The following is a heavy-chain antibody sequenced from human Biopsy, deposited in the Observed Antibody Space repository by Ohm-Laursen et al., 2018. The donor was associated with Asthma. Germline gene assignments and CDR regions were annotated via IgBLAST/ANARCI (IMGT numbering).Heavy chain of an antibody. Sequence: TLSLTCTVSGGSISSGGYYWSWIRQHPGKGLEWIGYIYYSGSTYYNPSLKSRVTISKAKSANEFSLKMKSVTAADTAIYYCAGGPEWSGLDIWGQGTTVTVSS. D-gene: IGHD3-3*01. CDR2: IYYSGST. V-gene: IGHV4-31*03. CDR1: GGSISSGGYY. CDR3: AGGPEWSGLDI. J-gene: IGHJ6*02.